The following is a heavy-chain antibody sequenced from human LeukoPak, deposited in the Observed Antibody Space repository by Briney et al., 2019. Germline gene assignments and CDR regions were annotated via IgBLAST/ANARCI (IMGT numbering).Heavy chain of an antibody. J-gene: IGHJ4*02. D-gene: IGHD3-10*01. CDR3: ARGPSHSGRFYFDS. CDR1: GFTFSSYG. Sequence: GGSLRLSWAASGFTFSSYGMHWVRQAPGKGLEWVSLMWYDGSNEDHADSVKGRFTISRDNSKNTLYLQMNSLRAEDTAVYYCARGPSHSGRFYFDSWGQGTLVTVSS. V-gene: IGHV3-33*01. CDR2: MWYDGSNE.